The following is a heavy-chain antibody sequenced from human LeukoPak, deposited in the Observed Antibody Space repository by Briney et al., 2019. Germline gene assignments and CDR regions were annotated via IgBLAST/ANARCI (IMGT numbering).Heavy chain of an antibody. V-gene: IGHV6-1*01. CDR3: AGRLTQYDCFDP. D-gene: IGHD2-2*01. CDR2: TYYRSTWYN. Sequence: SQTLSLTCAISGDSVSSNSVTWNWIRQSPSRGLEWLGRTYYRSTWYNDYAVSVRGRITVNPDTSKNQFSLHLNSVTPEDTAVYYCAGRLTQYDCFDPWGQGILVAVSS. CDR1: GDSVSSNSVT. J-gene: IGHJ5*02.